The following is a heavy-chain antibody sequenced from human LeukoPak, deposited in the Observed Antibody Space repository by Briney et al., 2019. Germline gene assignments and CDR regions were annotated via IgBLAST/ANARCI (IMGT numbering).Heavy chain of an antibody. D-gene: IGHD3-3*01. V-gene: IGHV1-69*05. CDR2: IIPIFGTA. CDR3: ARGPRYDFWSGYYWGYFDY. CDR1: GGTFSSYA. Sequence: SVKVSCKASGGTFSSYAISWVRQAPGQGLEWMGRIIPIFGTANYAQKFQGRVTFTTDESTSTAYMELSSLRSEDTAVYYCARGPRYDFWSGYYWGYFDYWGQGTLVTVSS. J-gene: IGHJ4*02.